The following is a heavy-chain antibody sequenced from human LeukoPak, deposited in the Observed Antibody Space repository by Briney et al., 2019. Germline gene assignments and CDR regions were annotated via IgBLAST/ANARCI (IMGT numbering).Heavy chain of an antibody. CDR1: GFTFSSYG. J-gene: IGHJ6*02. D-gene: IGHD3-10*01. CDR2: IWYDGSNK. V-gene: IGHV3-33*01. Sequence: GGSLRLSCAAPGFTFSSYGMHWVRQAPGKGLEWVAVIWYDGSNKYYADSVKGRFPISRDNSKNTLYLQMNSLRAEDTDVYYCARFQGRRGLGHYYGSGSYYSHTNYYYYGMDVWGQGTTVTVSS. CDR3: ARFQGRRGLGHYYGSGSYYSHTNYYYYGMDV.